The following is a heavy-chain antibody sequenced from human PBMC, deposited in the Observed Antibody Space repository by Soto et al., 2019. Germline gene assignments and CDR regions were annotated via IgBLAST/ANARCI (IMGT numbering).Heavy chain of an antibody. D-gene: IGHD2-2*01. V-gene: IGHV5-51*01. J-gene: IGHJ6*02. CDR1: GYSFTSYW. Sequence: PGESLKISCKGSGYSFTSYWIGWVRQMPGKGLEWMGIIYPGDSDTRYSPSFQGQVTISADKSISTAYLQWSSLKASDTAMYYCARLDIVVVPAAPGYYGMDVWGQGTTVTVSS. CDR2: IYPGDSDT. CDR3: ARLDIVVVPAAPGYYGMDV.